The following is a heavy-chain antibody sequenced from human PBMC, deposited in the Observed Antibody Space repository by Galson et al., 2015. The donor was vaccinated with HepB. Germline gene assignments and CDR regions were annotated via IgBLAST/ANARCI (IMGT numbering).Heavy chain of an antibody. CDR2: ISSSSSTI. V-gene: IGHV3-48*02. D-gene: IGHD3-22*01. Sequence: SLRLSCAASGFTFSSYSMNWVRQAPGKGLEWVSYISSSSSTIYYADSVKGRFTISRDNAKNSLYLQMNSLRDEDTAVYYCAREAYDSSGYYSTVYYFDYWGQGTLVTVSS. J-gene: IGHJ4*02. CDR1: GFTFSSYS. CDR3: AREAYDSSGYYSTVYYFDY.